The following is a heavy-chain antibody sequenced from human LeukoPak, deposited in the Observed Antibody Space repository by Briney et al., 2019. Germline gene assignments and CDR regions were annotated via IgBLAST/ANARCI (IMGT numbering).Heavy chain of an antibody. Sequence: GGSLRLSCAASGFTFSNAWMSWVRQAPGKGLEWVGRIKSKTDGGTTDYAAPVKGRFTISRDDSKNTLYLQMNSLKTEDTAVYYCTTDFHIVVVTAHLLGAFDIWGQGTMVTVSS. V-gene: IGHV3-15*01. D-gene: IGHD2-21*02. CDR1: GFTFSNAW. CDR2: IKSKTDGGTT. CDR3: TTDFHIVVVTAHLLGAFDI. J-gene: IGHJ3*02.